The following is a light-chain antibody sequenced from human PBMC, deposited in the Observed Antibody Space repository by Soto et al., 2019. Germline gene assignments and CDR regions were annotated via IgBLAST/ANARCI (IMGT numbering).Light chain of an antibody. CDR2: LAS. CDR1: QSLQHRNGFNY. CDR3: MQGLQTPT. V-gene: IGKV2-28*01. J-gene: IGKJ1*01. Sequence: DIVMTQSPLSLAVTPGEAASISCRSSQSLQHRNGFNYLDWYLQKPGQSPQLLIYLASNRASGVPARFSGSGSGTDFKLKISRVEAEDVGVYYCMQGLQTPTFGQGTKVEIK.